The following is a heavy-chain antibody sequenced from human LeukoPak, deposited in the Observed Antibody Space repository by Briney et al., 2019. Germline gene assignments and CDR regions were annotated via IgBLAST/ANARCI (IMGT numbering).Heavy chain of an antibody. V-gene: IGHV1-18*01. J-gene: IGHJ6*02. Sequence: GAPVKVSCKASGDSFSNYGFTWVRQAPGQGLEWMGWISADSGNSYYAQNFQDRVTMTTDRSTSTGYLELRSLRSDDTAVYYCASGSYLWGGMDVWGQGTTVTVSS. CDR2: ISADSGNS. D-gene: IGHD1-26*01. CDR3: ASGSYLWGGMDV. CDR1: GDSFSNYG.